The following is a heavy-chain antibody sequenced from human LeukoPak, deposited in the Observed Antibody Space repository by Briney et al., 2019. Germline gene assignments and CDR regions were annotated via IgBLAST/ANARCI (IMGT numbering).Heavy chain of an antibody. CDR2: ISGSGGST. Sequence: GGSLRVSCAASGFTFSSYAMSWVRQARGKGLEWVSAISGSGGSTYYADSVKGRFTISRDNSKNTLYLQMNSLRAEDTAVYYCAKGSAAAAGPDAFDIWGQGTMVTVSS. D-gene: IGHD6-13*01. CDR1: GFTFSSYA. V-gene: IGHV3-23*01. J-gene: IGHJ3*02. CDR3: AKGSAAAAGPDAFDI.